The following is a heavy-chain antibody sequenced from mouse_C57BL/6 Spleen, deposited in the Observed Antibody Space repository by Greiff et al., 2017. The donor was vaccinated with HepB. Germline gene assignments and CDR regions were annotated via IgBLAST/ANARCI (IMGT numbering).Heavy chain of an antibody. CDR1: GFTFSDYG. CDR2: ISSGSSTI. V-gene: IGHV5-17*01. CDR3: ARGYDGSSSWFAY. Sequence: EVHLVESGGGLVKPGGSLKLSCAASGFTFSDYGMHWVRQAPEKGLEWVAYISSGSSTIYYADTVKGRFTISRDNAKNTLFLQMTSLRSEDTAMYYCARGYDGSSSWFAYWGQGTLVTVSA. D-gene: IGHD1-1*01. J-gene: IGHJ3*01.